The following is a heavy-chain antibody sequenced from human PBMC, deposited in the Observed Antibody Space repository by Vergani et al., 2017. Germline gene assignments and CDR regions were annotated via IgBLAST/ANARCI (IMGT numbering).Heavy chain of an antibody. V-gene: IGHV3-33*01. D-gene: IGHD1-14*01. CDR1: GFTFNLYG. Sequence: QVQLVESGGGVVQPGRSLRLPCAASGFTFNLYGTHWVRQAPGKGLEWVAVTWYDGNNKQYADSVKGRFTISRDNSKRPMYLQMNSLRDEDTGVYYCARGLRLLYNRFDPWGQGTLVTVSS. CDR2: TWYDGNNK. CDR3: ARGLRLLYNRFDP. J-gene: IGHJ5*02.